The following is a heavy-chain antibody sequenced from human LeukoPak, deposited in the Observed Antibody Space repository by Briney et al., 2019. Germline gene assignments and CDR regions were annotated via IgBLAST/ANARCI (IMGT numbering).Heavy chain of an antibody. Sequence: ASVTVSCKASGGTFSSYAISWVRQAPGQGLEWMGGIIPIFGTANYAQKFQGRVTITADESTSTAYMELSSLRSDDTAVYYCAKDNDDTLTGYSTPGNYGMDVWGQGTTVTVSS. J-gene: IGHJ6*02. CDR3: AKDNDDTLTGYSTPGNYGMDV. CDR1: GGTFSSYA. D-gene: IGHD3-9*01. V-gene: IGHV1-69*13. CDR2: IIPIFGTA.